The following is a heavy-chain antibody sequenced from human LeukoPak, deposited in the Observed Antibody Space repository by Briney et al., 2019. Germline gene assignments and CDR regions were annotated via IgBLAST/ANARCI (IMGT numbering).Heavy chain of an antibody. V-gene: IGHV1-18*04. CDR2: IGAYNGNT. CDR1: GYTFTSYG. D-gene: IGHD3-10*01. Sequence: ASVKVSCKASGYTFTSYGISWVRQAPGQGLEWMGWIGAYNGNTNYAQKLQGRVTMTTDTSTSTAYMELRSLRSDDTAVYYCARDRVYYGSGSYSSFDYWGPGTLVTVSS. CDR3: ARDRVYYGSGSYSSFDY. J-gene: IGHJ4*02.